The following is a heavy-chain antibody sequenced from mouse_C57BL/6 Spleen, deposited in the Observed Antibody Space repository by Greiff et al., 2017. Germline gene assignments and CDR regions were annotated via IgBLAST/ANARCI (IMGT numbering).Heavy chain of an antibody. Sequence: ESGGDLVKPGGSLKLSCAASGFTFSSYGMSWVRQTPDKRLEWVATISSGGSYTYYPDSVKGRFTISRDNAKNTLYLQMSSLKSEDTAMYYCARHNYSNYGRYYYAMDYWGQGTSVTVSS. CDR3: ARHNYSNYGRYYYAMDY. CDR1: GFTFSSYG. CDR2: ISSGGSYT. J-gene: IGHJ4*01. V-gene: IGHV5-6*01. D-gene: IGHD2-5*01.